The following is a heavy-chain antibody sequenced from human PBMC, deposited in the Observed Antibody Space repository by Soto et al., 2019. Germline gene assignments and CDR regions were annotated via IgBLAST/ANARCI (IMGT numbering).Heavy chain of an antibody. V-gene: IGHV4-34*01. CDR1: GGSFSGYY. Sequence: SETLSLTCAVYGGSFSGYYWSWIRQPPGKGLEWIGEINHSGSTNYNRSLKSRVTISVDTSKNQFSRKLSSVTAADTAVYYCARDLGYCSSTSCQRGTYYYYGMDVWGQGTTVTVSS. D-gene: IGHD2-2*01. CDR2: INHSGST. CDR3: ARDLGYCSSTSCQRGTYYYYGMDV. J-gene: IGHJ6*02.